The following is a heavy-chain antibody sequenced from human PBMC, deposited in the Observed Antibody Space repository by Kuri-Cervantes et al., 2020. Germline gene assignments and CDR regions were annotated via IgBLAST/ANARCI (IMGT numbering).Heavy chain of an antibody. V-gene: IGHV3-7*01. J-gene: IGHJ4*02. CDR3: AKDLIAAASCFDY. Sequence: GGSVRLSCAGSGSGFYFGSFWMNWVRQAPGKGLEWVASIKQDGSEINYVDSVRGRFAISRDNAKSTLYLQMNSLRAEDTAVYYCAKDLIAAASCFDYWGQGTLVTVSS. CDR1: GSGFYFGSFW. CDR2: IKQDGSEI. D-gene: IGHD6-13*01.